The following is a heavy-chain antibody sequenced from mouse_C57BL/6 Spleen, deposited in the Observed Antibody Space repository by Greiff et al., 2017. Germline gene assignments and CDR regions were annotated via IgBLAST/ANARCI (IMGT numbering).Heavy chain of an antibody. D-gene: IGHD1-1*01. CDR3: ARRHYYGSSLRSPYYAMDY. Sequence: EVQLQQSGPELVKPGASVKIPCKASGYTFTDYNMDWVKQSHGKSLEWIGDINPNNGGTIYNQKFKGKATLTVDKSSSTAYMELRSLTSEDTAVYYCARRHYYGSSLRSPYYAMDYWGQGTSVTVSS. V-gene: IGHV1-18*01. CDR1: GYTFTDYN. CDR2: INPNNGGT. J-gene: IGHJ4*01.